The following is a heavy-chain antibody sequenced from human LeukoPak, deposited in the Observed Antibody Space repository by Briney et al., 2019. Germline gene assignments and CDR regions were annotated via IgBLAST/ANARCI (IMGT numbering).Heavy chain of an antibody. J-gene: IGHJ4*02. CDR3: AKDRDIVVVVAATPYDY. V-gene: IGHV3-23*01. CDR2: ISGSGGST. Sequence: PGGSLRLSCAASGFTFSSYAMSWVRQAPGKGLEWVSAISGSGGSTYYADSVKGRFTISRDNSKSTLYLQMNSLRAEDTAVYYCAKDRDIVVVVAATPYDYWGQGTLVTVSS. CDR1: GFTFSSYA. D-gene: IGHD2-15*01.